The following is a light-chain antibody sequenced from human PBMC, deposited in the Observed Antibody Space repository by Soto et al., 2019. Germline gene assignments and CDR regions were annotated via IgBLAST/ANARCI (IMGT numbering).Light chain of an antibody. J-gene: IGLJ3*02. CDR1: KLGDKY. CDR3: QAWDSVTAWV. CDR2: QDN. V-gene: IGLV3-1*01. Sequence: SYELTQPPSVSASPGQTASITCSGDKLGDKYGCWYQQKPGQSPVLVIYQDNKRPSGIPERFSGSNSGNTATLTISGTQAMDEADYYCQAWDSVTAWVFGGGTKVTVL.